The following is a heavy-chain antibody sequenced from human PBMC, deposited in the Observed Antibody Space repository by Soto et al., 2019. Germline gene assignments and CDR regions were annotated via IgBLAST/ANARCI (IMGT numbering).Heavy chain of an antibody. J-gene: IGHJ3*01. CDR1: GFTFSTFY. V-gene: IGHV3-11*06. CDR3: ARVRSGTYHAFDL. CDR2: LSSESTFI. Sequence: QVQLVESGGGLVRPGGSLRLSCAASGFTFSTFYMNWVRQAPGKGLEWVSFLSSESTFISYADSVKGRFTISRDNSKESLFLQMDSLRVEDTAVYYCARVRSGTYHAFDLRGQGTVVTVSS. D-gene: IGHD1-26*01.